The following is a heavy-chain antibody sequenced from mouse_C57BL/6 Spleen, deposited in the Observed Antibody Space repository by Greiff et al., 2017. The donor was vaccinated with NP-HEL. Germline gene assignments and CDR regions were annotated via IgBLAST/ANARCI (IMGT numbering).Heavy chain of an antibody. CDR1: GYTFTSYW. D-gene: IGHD3-2*02. CDR2: IDPSDSET. CDR3: ARYGPTAQVPYY. V-gene: IGHV1-52*01. J-gene: IGHJ2*01. Sequence: QVQLQQPGAELVRPGSSVKLSCKASGYTFTSYWMHWVKQRPIQGLEWIGNIDPSDSETHYNQKFKDKATLTVDQSSSTAYMQLSSLTSEDSAVYYCARYGPTAQVPYYWGQGTTLTVSS.